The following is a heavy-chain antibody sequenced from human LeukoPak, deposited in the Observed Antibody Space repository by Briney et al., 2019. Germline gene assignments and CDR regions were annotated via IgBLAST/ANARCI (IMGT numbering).Heavy chain of an antibody. Sequence: GGSLRLSCAASGFSVSRSYMSWVRQAPGKGLEWVSIIYRAGNTYYADSVKDRFTISRGSSKNTLFLEMNTLSAEDTAVYYCARDPGDGYKFDSWGQGTLVTVSS. CDR3: ARDPGDGYKFDS. V-gene: IGHV3-66*01. D-gene: IGHD5-24*01. CDR2: IYRAGNT. J-gene: IGHJ4*02. CDR1: GFSVSRSY.